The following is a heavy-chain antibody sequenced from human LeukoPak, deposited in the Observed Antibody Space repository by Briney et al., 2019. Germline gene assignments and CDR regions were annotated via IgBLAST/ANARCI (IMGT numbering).Heavy chain of an antibody. CDR1: GLTFSNYA. V-gene: IGHV3-23*01. CDR2: ITGSGGWA. Sequence: GGSLRLSCAASGLTFSNYAMMWLRQAPGKGLEWVSAITGSGGWALYADSVKGRFTISRDNSKNTLYLQMSSLRAEDTAVYYCAKDPNGDYIGAFDIWGQGTMVTVSS. J-gene: IGHJ3*02. CDR3: AKDPNGDYIGAFDI. D-gene: IGHD4-17*01.